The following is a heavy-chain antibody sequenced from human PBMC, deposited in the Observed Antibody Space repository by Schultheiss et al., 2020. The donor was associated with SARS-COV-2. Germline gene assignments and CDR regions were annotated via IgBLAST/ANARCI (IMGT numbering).Heavy chain of an antibody. CDR2: ISYDGSNK. J-gene: IGHJ4*02. D-gene: IGHD4-17*01. CDR1: GFTFSSYA. Sequence: GRSLRLSCAASGFTFSSYAMHWVRQAPGKGLEWVAVISYDGSNKYYADSVKGRFTISRDNSKNTLYLQMNSLRAEDTALYYCAKGGSHDYGDYGVDYWGQGTLVTVSS. CDR3: AKGGSHDYGDYGVDY. V-gene: IGHV3-30*01.